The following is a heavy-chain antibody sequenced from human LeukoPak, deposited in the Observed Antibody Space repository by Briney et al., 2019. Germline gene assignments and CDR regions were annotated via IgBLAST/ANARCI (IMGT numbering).Heavy chain of an antibody. Sequence: GASVKVSCKASGGTFSSYAISRVRQAPGQGLEWMGRIIPILGIANYAQKFQGRVTITADKSTSTAYMELSSLRSEDTAVYYCARLTAPRSFYCSGGSCYSWDYYYGMDVWGQGTTVTVSS. D-gene: IGHD2-15*01. J-gene: IGHJ6*02. CDR3: ARLTAPRSFYCSGGSCYSWDYYYGMDV. V-gene: IGHV1-69*04. CDR2: IIPILGIA. CDR1: GGTFSSYA.